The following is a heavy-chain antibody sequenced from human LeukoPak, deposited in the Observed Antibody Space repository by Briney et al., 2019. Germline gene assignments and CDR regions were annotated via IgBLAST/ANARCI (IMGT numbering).Heavy chain of an antibody. CDR1: GFTVSSNC. V-gene: IGHV3-66*04. D-gene: IGHD1-1*01. J-gene: IGHJ4*02. CDR2: IYSGGST. CDR3: VRHTENGYYFDY. Sequence: GGSLRLSCAASGFTVSSNCMSWVRQAPGKGLEWVSVIYSGGSTYYTGSVKGRFTISRDDSENTLYLQMNSLRAEDTAVYYCVRHTENGYYFDYWGQGTLVTVSS.